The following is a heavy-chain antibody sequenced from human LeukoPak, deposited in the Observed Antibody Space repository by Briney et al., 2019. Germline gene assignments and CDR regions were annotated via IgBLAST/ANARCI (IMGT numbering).Heavy chain of an antibody. CDR1: GFTVSSNY. V-gene: IGHV3-53*01. CDR2: ICSGGST. D-gene: IGHD1-1*01. J-gene: IGHJ4*02. CDR3: ARDRVNWNDVGGLFDY. Sequence: PGGPLRLSCAASGFTVSSNYMSWVRQAPGKGLEWVSLICSGGSTSYADSVKGRFTFSRDNSKNTLYLQMNSLRAEDTAVYYCARDRVNWNDVGGLFDYWGQGTLVTVSS.